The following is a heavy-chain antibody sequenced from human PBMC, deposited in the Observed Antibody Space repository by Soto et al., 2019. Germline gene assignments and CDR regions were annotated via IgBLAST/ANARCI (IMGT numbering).Heavy chain of an antibody. CDR2: IYYSGST. V-gene: IGHV4-61*01. D-gene: IGHD4-17*01. CDR3: ARLSDYGDYAYYYYYYMDV. CDR1: GGSVSSGSYY. J-gene: IGHJ6*03. Sequence: SETLSLTCTVSGGSVSSGSYYWSWIRQPPGKGLEWIGYIYYSGSTNYNHSLKSRVTISVDTSKNQFSLKLSSVTAADTAVYYCARLSDYGDYAYYYYYYMDVWGKGTTVTVS.